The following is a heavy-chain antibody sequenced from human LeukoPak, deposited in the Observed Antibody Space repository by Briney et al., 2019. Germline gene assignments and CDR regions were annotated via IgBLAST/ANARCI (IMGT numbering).Heavy chain of an antibody. CDR1: GGSISSYY. D-gene: IGHD2-2*01. Sequence: PSETLSLTCTVSGGSISSYYWSWIRQPPGKGLDWIGSIYYSGSTYYNPSLKSRVTISVDTSKNQFSLKLSSVTAADTAEYYCARGKLGYCSSTSCPEEVWFDPWGQGTLVTVSS. V-gene: IGHV4-59*05. J-gene: IGHJ5*02. CDR3: ARGKLGYCSSTSCPEEVWFDP. CDR2: IYYSGST.